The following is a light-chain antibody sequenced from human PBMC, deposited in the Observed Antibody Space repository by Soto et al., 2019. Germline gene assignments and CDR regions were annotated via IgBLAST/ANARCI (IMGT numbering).Light chain of an antibody. V-gene: IGKV1-9*01. Sequence: DCQLIHYPSLLPACIGAIDTLTCMASHDISTFLAWYQQKPGKAPKLLIYEASTLQSGVPSRLSGSGSGTEFTLTISGLLPEDFAAYHCQQLYTLPFTFGQGTRLEI. CDR2: EAS. CDR1: HDISTF. CDR3: QQLYTLPFT. J-gene: IGKJ5*01.